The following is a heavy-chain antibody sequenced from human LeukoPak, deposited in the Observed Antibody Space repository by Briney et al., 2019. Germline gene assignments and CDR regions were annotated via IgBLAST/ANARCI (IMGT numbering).Heavy chain of an antibody. CDR3: VRDLNSAARSFFDY. V-gene: IGHV1-18*01. CDR2: ISGYTGNT. CDR1: GYTFISFG. Sequence: ASVKVSCKAFGYTFISFGFSWVRQAPGQGLEWMGWISGYTGNTNYAQKFQGRVTMTTDTSTSTAYMEPRTLRSDDTAVYYCVRDLNSAARSFFDYWGPGTLVTVSS. D-gene: IGHD6-6*01. J-gene: IGHJ4*02.